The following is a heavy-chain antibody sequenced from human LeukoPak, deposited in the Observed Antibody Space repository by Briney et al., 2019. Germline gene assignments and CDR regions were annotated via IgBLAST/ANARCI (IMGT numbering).Heavy chain of an antibody. Sequence: TGGPLRLSCAPSGFTFSSYGMHWLRQAPGKGLEWVAVISYDGSNKYYADSVKGRFTISRDNSKNTLYLQMNSLRAEDTAVYYCVVDAFDIWGQGTMVTVSS. D-gene: IGHD6-6*01. CDR2: ISYDGSNK. V-gene: IGHV3-30*03. CDR1: GFTFSSYG. J-gene: IGHJ3*02. CDR3: VVDAFDI.